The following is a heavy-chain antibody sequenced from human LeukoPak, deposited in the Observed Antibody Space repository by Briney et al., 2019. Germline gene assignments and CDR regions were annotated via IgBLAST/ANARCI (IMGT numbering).Heavy chain of an antibody. CDR3: VRVGYSYGYGDWNHFDY. J-gene: IGHJ4*02. Sequence: GGSLRLSCAASGFTFSTYTMNWVRQAPGKGLEWISYISSSSSTIYYGDSVKGRFTVSRDNAKNSLYLQMNSLRAEDTAVYFCVRVGYSYGYGDWNHFDYWGQGTLVTVSS. CDR1: GFTFSTYT. V-gene: IGHV3-48*01. D-gene: IGHD5-18*01. CDR2: ISSSSSTI.